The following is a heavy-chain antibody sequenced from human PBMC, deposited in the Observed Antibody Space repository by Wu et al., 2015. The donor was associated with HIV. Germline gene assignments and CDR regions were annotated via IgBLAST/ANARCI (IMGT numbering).Heavy chain of an antibody. D-gene: IGHD3-10*01. V-gene: IGHV1-69*13. J-gene: IGHJ3*02. CDR3: AREDLGYYYGFGEFIPMMSFDI. Sequence: QVQLVQSGAEVKKPGSSVKVSCKASGGTFSSYAISWVRQAPGQGLEWMGRIIPIFGTANYAQKFQGRVTITADESTSTAYMELSSLRSEDTAVYYCAREDLGYYYGFGEFIPMMSFDIWGQGTMVTVSS. CDR1: GGTFSSYA. CDR2: IIPIFGTA.